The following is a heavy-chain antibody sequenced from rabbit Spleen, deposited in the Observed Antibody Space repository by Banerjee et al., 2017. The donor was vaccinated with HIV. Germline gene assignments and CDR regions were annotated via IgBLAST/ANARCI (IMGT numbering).Heavy chain of an antibody. CDR1: GFTLSTYY. V-gene: IGHV1S7*01. D-gene: IGHD8-1*01. CDR3: ARDGAGGSYFGL. J-gene: IGHJ4*01. CDR2: IDPVFGIT. Sequence: HLKESGGGLVQPEGSLQLSCTASGFTLSTYYMNWVRQAPGKGLEWIGYIDPVFGITYYATWVNGRFSISRENAQNTVFLQMTSLTAADTATYFCARDGAGGSYFGLWGPGTLVTVS.